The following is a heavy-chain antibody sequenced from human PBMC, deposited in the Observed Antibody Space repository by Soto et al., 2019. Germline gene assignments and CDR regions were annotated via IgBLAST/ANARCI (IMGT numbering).Heavy chain of an antibody. V-gene: IGHV4-39*01. CDR3: ASHAVHSSGFTDY. D-gene: IGHD6-19*01. J-gene: IGHJ4*02. Sequence: QLQLQESGPGLVKPSETLSLTCTVSGGSISSSSYYWGWIRQPPGKGLEWIGSIYYSGSTYYNPSLKSRVTIPVDTSKDQFSLRPSSVTAADTVVYYCASHAVHSSGFTDYWGQGTLVTVSS. CDR2: IYYSGST. CDR1: GGSISSSSYY.